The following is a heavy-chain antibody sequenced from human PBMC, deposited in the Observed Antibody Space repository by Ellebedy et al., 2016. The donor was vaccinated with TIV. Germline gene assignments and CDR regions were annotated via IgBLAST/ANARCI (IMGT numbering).Heavy chain of an antibody. Sequence: AASVKVSCKASGYTFTNYGISWVRQAPGQGLEWMGWISTYNGNTNYAQRFQGRVTMTTETSTSTVHMELGSLKSDGTAVYYCARDQRGGYSSGWFNYWGQGTRVTVSS. J-gene: IGHJ4*02. CDR3: ARDQRGGYSSGWFNY. CDR2: ISTYNGNT. D-gene: IGHD6-19*01. CDR1: GYTFTNYG. V-gene: IGHV1-18*04.